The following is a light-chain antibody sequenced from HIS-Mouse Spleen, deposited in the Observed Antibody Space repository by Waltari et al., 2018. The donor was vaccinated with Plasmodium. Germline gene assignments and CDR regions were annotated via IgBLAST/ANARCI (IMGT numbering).Light chain of an antibody. J-gene: IGLJ2*01. CDR3: SSYAGSNNLV. CDR2: EVS. V-gene: IGLV2-8*01. Sequence: QSALTQPPSASGSPGPSVTLSCTGTSSDVGGYTYVSWYQQHPGQAPKLMIHEVSKRPSGVPDRFSGSKSGNTASLTVSGLQAEDEADYYCSSYAGSNNLVFGGGTKLTVL. CDR1: SSDVGGYTY.